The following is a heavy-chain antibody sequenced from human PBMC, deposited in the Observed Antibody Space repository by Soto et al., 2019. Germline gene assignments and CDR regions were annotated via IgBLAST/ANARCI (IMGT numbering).Heavy chain of an antibody. CDR1: GFTFSSYA. D-gene: IGHD6-13*01. J-gene: IGHJ3*02. CDR2: ISGSGGST. V-gene: IGHV3-23*01. CDR3: AKPHPIIAAASGAFDS. Sequence: HPGGSLRLSCAASGFTFSSYAMSWVRQAPGKGLEWVSAISGSGGSTYYADSVKGRFTISRDNSKNTLYLQMNSLRAEDTAVYYCAKPHPIIAAASGAFDSWGQGTMVTFSS.